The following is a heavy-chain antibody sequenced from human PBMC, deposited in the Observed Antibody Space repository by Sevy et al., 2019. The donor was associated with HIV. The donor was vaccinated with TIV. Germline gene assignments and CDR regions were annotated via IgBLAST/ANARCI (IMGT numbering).Heavy chain of an antibody. V-gene: IGHV3-74*01. D-gene: IGHD3-16*01. CDR3: ARDMREGNAEHFHN. J-gene: IGHJ1*01. CDR2: INGDGSST. CDR1: GFIFRYDW. Sequence: GGSLRLSCAASGFIFRYDWMHWVRQAPGKGLVWVSRINGDGSSTNYADSVKGRFTVSRDNAENILYLQMNSLRGEDTAVYYCARDMREGNAEHFHNWGQGTLVTVSS.